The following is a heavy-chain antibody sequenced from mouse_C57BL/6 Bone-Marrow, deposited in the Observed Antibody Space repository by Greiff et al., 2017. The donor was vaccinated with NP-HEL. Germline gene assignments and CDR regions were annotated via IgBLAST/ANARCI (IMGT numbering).Heavy chain of an antibody. CDR3: ARKAHYGSSYGTPFDY. CDR1: GYTFTSYW. D-gene: IGHD1-1*01. J-gene: IGHJ2*01. V-gene: IGHV1-69*01. Sequence: QVQLQQPGAELVMPGASVKLSFKASGYTFTSYWMHWVKQRPGQGLEWIGEIDPSDSYTNYNQKFKGKSTLTVDKSSSTAYMQLSSLTSEDSAVYYCARKAHYGSSYGTPFDYWGQGTTLTVSS. CDR2: IDPSDSYT.